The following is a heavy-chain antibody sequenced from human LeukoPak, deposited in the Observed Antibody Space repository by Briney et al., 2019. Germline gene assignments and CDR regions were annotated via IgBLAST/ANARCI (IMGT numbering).Heavy chain of an antibody. CDR2: IYTSGTT. D-gene: IGHD2-15*01. CDR3: ARRSGHCSGGSCYYYYYMDV. CDR1: GYSISSGYY. Sequence: SETLSLTCTVSGYSISSGYYWSWIRQPAGKGLEWIGRIYTSGTTNYNPSLKSRVTMSVDTSKNQFSLKLSSVTAADTAVYYCARRSGHCSGGSCYYYYYMDVRGKGTTVTISS. V-gene: IGHV4-4*07. J-gene: IGHJ6*03.